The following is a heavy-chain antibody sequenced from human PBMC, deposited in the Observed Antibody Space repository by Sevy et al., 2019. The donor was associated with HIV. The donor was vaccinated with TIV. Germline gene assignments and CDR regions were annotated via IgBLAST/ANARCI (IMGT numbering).Heavy chain of an antibody. J-gene: IGHJ6*01. CDR1: GFTFSSYS. V-gene: IGHV3-21*01. Sequence: GGSLRLSCAASGFTFSSYSMNWVRQAPGKGLEWVSSISSSSSYIYYADSVKGRFTISRDNAKNSLYLQMNSLRAEDTAVYYCARATNPGFTELDVWGKGPRSPSPQ. CDR3: ARATNPGFTELDV. CDR2: ISSSSSYI. D-gene: IGHD2-8*02.